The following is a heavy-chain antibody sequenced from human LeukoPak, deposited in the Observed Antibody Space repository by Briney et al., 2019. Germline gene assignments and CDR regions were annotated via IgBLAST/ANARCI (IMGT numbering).Heavy chain of an antibody. CDR2: FDPEDGET. CDR1: GYTLTELS. J-gene: IGHJ4*02. CDR3: ATDINVVKGGDY. V-gene: IGHV1-24*01. Sequence: ASVKVSCKVSGYTLTELSMHWVRQAPGKGLEWMGGFDPEDGETIYAQKFQGRVTMTEDTSTDTAYMELSSLRSEDTAVYYCATDINVVKGGDYWGQGTLVTVSS. D-gene: IGHD3-16*01.